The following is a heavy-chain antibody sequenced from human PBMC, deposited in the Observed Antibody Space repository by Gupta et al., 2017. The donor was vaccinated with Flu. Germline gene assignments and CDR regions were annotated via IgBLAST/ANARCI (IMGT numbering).Heavy chain of an antibody. CDR2: IRNKANSYTT. J-gene: IGHJ4*02. CDR1: GFTFSEHY. D-gene: IGHD1-14*01. Sequence: RLVESGGGLVQPGGSLRLSCVVSGFTFSEHYLDWIRQAPGKRLEWVGRIRNKANSYTTEYAASVKDRFTITRDDSKSSLYLQMNSLKNEDTAVYYCSRGETGPSPPGRNDCWGQGTLVTVSS. V-gene: IGHV3-72*01. CDR3: SRGETGPSPPGRNDC.